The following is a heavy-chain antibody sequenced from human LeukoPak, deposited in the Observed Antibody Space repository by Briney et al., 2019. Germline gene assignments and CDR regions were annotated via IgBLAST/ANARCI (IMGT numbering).Heavy chain of an antibody. D-gene: IGHD3-10*01. J-gene: IGHJ3*02. CDR2: FSGSGGST. CDR3: AKDPGDTYYYGSGGDAFDI. Sequence: GGSLRLSYAASGFTFSSYAMSWVRQAPGKGLEWVSAFSGSGGSTYYADSVKGRFTISRDNSKNTLYLQMNSLRAEDTAVYYCAKDPGDTYYYGSGGDAFDIWGQGTMVTVSS. V-gene: IGHV3-23*01. CDR1: GFTFSSYA.